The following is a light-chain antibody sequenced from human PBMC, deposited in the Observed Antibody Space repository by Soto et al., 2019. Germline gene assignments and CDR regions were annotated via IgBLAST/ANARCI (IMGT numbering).Light chain of an antibody. CDR1: QSISSW. J-gene: IGKJ1*01. Sequence: DIQMTQSPSTLSASVGDRVTITCRASQSISSWLAWYQQKPGKAPNLLIYAASSLQSGVPSRFSGSGSGTEFTLTISSLHTDDSANYYCQHYNSYSRRFGQGTKVDIK. V-gene: IGKV1-5*01. CDR2: AAS. CDR3: QHYNSYSRR.